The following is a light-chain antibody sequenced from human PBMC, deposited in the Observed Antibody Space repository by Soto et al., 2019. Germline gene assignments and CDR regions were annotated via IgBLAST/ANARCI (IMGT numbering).Light chain of an antibody. CDR3: QQFSSYPLT. CDR1: QTVRNNY. J-gene: IGKJ4*01. CDR2: DAS. Sequence: EFVLTQSPCTLSFSPLERSTLSGRASQTVRNNYLAWYQQKPGQAPRLLIYDASSRATGIPDRFSGGGSGTDFTLTISRLEPEDFAVYYCQQFSSYPLTFGGGTKVDIK. V-gene: IGKV3-20*01.